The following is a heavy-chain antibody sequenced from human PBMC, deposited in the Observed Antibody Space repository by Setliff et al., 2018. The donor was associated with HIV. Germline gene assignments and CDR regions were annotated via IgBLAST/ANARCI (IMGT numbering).Heavy chain of an antibody. CDR2: ISSDSRYI. CDR3: ARGEITVAGLFEY. D-gene: IGHD6-19*01. J-gene: IGHJ4*02. Sequence: PGGSLRLSCVGSGFNFKNYNMNWVRQAPGKGLEWISSISSDSRYIYYADSVKGRFTISRDNAKNSVYLQMNSLRVEDTAMYFCARGEITVAGLFEYWGQGTLVTVSS. CDR1: GFNFKNYN. V-gene: IGHV3-21*04.